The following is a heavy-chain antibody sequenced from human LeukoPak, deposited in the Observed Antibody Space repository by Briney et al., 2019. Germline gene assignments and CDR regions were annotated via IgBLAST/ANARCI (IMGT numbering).Heavy chain of an antibody. V-gene: IGHV5-51*01. CDR1: GYSFTSYW. J-gene: IGHJ4*02. CDR3: ERQVRDYAMNTLDY. D-gene: IGHD2-8*01. CDR2: IYPGDSDT. Sequence: GESLKISCKGSGYSFTSYWNGWGRQMPGKGVEVMGIIYPGDSDTRYSPSFQGQVTISADKSISTAYLQWSSLKASDTAMYYCERQVRDYAMNTLDYWGQGTLVTVSS.